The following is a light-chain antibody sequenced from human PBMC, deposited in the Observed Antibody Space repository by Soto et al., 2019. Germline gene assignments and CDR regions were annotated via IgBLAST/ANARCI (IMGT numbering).Light chain of an antibody. Sequence: EIVLTQSPATLSLSPVESATLSCRSSQRVGLVWAWYENEPGQAPMLRILDASTRATGGPPRFRGSKSGTDFTLTISRLEPEDFAVYYCQQRRTWPLTFGGGTKVDIK. CDR2: DAS. CDR3: QQRRTWPLT. V-gene: IGKV3-11*01. J-gene: IGKJ4*01. CDR1: QRVGLV.